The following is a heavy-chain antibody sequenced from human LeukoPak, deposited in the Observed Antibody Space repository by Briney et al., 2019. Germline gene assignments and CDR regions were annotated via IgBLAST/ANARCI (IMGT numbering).Heavy chain of an antibody. CDR1: GGSLSGYH. CDR3: ARGPVIGSSNWFDP. J-gene: IGHJ5*02. CDR2: IYTTGST. D-gene: IGHD6-6*01. Sequence: SETLSLTCTVSGGSLSGYHWSWIRQPAGEGLEWIGRIYTTGSTNYSPSLKSRLTMSVDTSKNQFSLKLSSVTAADTAVYYCARGPVIGSSNWFDPWGQGTLVTVSS. V-gene: IGHV4-4*07.